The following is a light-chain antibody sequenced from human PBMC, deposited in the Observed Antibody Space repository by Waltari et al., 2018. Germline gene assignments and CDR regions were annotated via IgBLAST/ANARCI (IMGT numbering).Light chain of an antibody. CDR1: QSVGTY. V-gene: IGKV3-11*01. Sequence: EIVLTQSPAILSFSPGERATLSCRASQSVGTYLAWYQQRPGQSPSLLIYDASYRATGIPARVSGSGSETDFTLTISSLQPEDFAVYYCQQRRNWPLTFGGGTRVQI. J-gene: IGKJ4*01. CDR3: QQRRNWPLT. CDR2: DAS.